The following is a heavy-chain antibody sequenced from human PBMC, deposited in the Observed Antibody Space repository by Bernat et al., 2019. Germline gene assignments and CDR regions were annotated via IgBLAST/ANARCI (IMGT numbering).Heavy chain of an antibody. Sequence: QQQVSGPGLVKPSQTLSLTCTVSGVSIRSGGHYWTWIRQLPGKGLEWVGYIYYSGSTSYNPSLKSRITISIDTSKNQFSLKLSSVTAADTAVYYCARGIVALPRYFDYWGQGTLVTVSS. CDR3: ARGIVALPRYFDY. CDR2: IYYSGST. J-gene: IGHJ4*02. V-gene: IGHV4-31*03. CDR1: GVSIRSGGHY. D-gene: IGHD6-6*01.